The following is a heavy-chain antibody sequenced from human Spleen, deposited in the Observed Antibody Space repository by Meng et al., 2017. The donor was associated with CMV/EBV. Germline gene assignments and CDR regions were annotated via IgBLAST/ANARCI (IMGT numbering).Heavy chain of an antibody. J-gene: IGHJ4*02. CDR2: ISAHSGDT. Sequence: TITTEGLSWVRQAPEQGSEWMGWISAHSGDTNYAPKIQGRVTMTTDTSTNTAYRELRRLRSDDTAIYYCVRKYCGGDCSIANSYFDNWGQGTLVTVSS. D-gene: IGHD2-21*01. CDR1: TITTEG. V-gene: IGHV1-18*01. CDR3: VRKYCGGDCSIANSYFDN.